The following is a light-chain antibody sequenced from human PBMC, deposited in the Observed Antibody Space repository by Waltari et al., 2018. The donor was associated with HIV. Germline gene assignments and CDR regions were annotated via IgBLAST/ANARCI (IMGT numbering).Light chain of an antibody. J-gene: IGLJ1*01. CDR2: EVT. CDR1: SSNVGSDYL. V-gene: IGLV2-23*02. Sequence: QSALPPPASVSWSPGQSTPISCTGTSSNVGSDYLVSWYQQHPGEAPKLLIYEVTKRPSGVSNRFSGSKSGNTASLTISGLQAEDEADYYCCSCPRSGIRYVFGTGTKVTVL. CDR3: CSCPRSGIRYV.